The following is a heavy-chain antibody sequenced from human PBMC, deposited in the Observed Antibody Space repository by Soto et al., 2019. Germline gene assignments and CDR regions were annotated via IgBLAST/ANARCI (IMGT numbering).Heavy chain of an antibody. D-gene: IGHD3-16*01. CDR3: ARDGGSYAFDP. CDR1: GFTFRNYA. CDR2: ISSNGDTT. V-gene: IGHV3-64*01. J-gene: IGHJ5*02. Sequence: EVQLVESGGGLVQPGGSLRLSCASSGFTFRNYAMHWVRQAPGKGLEYVSAISSNGDTTYYANSVKGRFTISRDNSKNTVYLQMGSLRTEDMAVYYCARDGGSYAFDPWGQGTLVTVFS.